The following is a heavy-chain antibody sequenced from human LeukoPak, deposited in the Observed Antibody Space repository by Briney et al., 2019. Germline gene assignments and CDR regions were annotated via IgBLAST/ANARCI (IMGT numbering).Heavy chain of an antibody. CDR3: ARGLGYCSSTSCLNWFDP. Sequence: SETLALTCAVYGGCLSGYYWSWIRQPPGKGLEWIGESNHSGSTNYNPSLKSRVTISVDTSKNQFSLKLSSVTAADTAVYYCARGLGYCSSTSCLNWFDPWGQGTLVTVSS. CDR1: GGCLSGYY. J-gene: IGHJ5*02. V-gene: IGHV4-34*01. CDR2: SNHSGST. D-gene: IGHD2-2*01.